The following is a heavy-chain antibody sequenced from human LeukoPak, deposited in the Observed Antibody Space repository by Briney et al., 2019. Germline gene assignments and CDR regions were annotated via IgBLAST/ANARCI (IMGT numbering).Heavy chain of an antibody. V-gene: IGHV3-23*01. CDR3: AKDANWNHGGGYMDV. J-gene: IGHJ6*03. D-gene: IGHD1-1*01. CDR1: GFTFSSYA. Sequence: AGGSLRLSCAASGFTFSSYAMSWVRQAPGRGLEWVSAISGSGGSTYYADSVKGRFTISRDNSKNMLYLQMNSLRAEDTAVYYCAKDANWNHGGGYMDVWGKGTTVTVSS. CDR2: ISGSGGST.